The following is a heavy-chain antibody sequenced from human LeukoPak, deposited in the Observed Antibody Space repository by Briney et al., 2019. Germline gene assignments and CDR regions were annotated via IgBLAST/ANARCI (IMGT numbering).Heavy chain of an antibody. V-gene: IGHV1-46*03. CDR2: INPSGGST. Sequence: GASVKVSCKASGYTFTSYYMHWVRQAPGQGLEWTGIINPSGGSTSYAQKFQGRVTMTRDTSTSTVYMELSSLRSEDTAVYYCARVTDYDSWSGPYYFDYWGQGTLVTVSS. D-gene: IGHD3-3*01. CDR3: ARVTDYDSWSGPYYFDY. CDR1: GYTFTSYY. J-gene: IGHJ4*02.